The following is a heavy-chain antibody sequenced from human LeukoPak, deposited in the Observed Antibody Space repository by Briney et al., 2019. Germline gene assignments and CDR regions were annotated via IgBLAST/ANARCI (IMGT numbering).Heavy chain of an antibody. CDR1: GGSISSGSYY. J-gene: IGHJ2*01. CDR2: IYSTGST. V-gene: IGHV4-61*02. CDR3: AGIGWYFDL. Sequence: RTSETLSLTCIVSGGSISSGSYYWSWIRQPAGKGLEWIGRIYSTGSTSYNPSLQSRVTISVDTSKNQFSLKLSSMTAADTAVYYCAGIGWYFDLWGRGTLVTVSS. D-gene: IGHD3-10*01.